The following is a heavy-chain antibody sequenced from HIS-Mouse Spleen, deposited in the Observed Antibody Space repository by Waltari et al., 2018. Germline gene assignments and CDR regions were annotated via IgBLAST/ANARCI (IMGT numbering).Heavy chain of an antibody. J-gene: IGHJ3*02. CDR2: IYYREGT. D-gene: IGHD3-3*01. Sequence: QVQLQESGPGLVKPSETLSLTCTVSGGSISSYYWSWIRQPPGKGLEWLGYIYYREGTSYNPSPQSRVTIAVDTSKNQFSLKRISVTAADTAVYYCARESRITIFGVVNDAFDIWGQGTMVTVSS. V-gene: IGHV4-59*01. CDR1: GGSISSYY. CDR3: ARESRITIFGVVNDAFDI.